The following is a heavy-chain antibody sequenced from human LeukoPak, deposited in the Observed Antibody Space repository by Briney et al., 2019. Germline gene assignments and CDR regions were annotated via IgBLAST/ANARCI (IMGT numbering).Heavy chain of an antibody. CDR1: GGSISSGDYY. V-gene: IGHV4-30-4*08. D-gene: IGHD2-2*01. CDR2: IYYSGST. J-gene: IGHJ3*02. Sequence: SETLSLTCTVSGGSISSGDYYWSWIRQPPGKGLEWIGYIYYSGSTYYNPSLKSRVTISVDTSKDQFSLKLSSVTAADTAVYYCARDLERYCSSTSCYRAAFDIWGQGTMVTVSS. CDR3: ARDLERYCSSTSCYRAAFDI.